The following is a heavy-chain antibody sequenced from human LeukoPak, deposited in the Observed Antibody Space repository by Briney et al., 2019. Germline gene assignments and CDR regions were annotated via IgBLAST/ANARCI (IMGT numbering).Heavy chain of an antibody. CDR1: GFTFSSYG. CDR2: IRYDGSNK. CDR3: AKSFGIAAAGIDY. Sequence: GGSLRLSCAASGFTFSSYGMHWARQAPGKGLEWVAFIRYDGSNKYYADSVKGRFTISRDNSKNTLYLQMNSLRAEDTAVYYCAKSFGIAAAGIDYWGQGTLVTVSS. D-gene: IGHD6-13*01. V-gene: IGHV3-30*02. J-gene: IGHJ4*02.